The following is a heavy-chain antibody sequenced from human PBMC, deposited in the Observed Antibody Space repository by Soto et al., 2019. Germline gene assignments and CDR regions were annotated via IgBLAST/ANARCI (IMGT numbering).Heavy chain of an antibody. CDR1: GGSTSSYY. Sequence: SETLSLTCTVSGGSTSSYYWSWIRQPAGKGLEWIGRIYTSGSTNYNPSLKSRVTMSVDTSKNQFSLKLSSVTAADTAVYYCARDVVPYYDFWSGGYGMDVWGQGTTVTVSS. J-gene: IGHJ6*02. V-gene: IGHV4-4*07. D-gene: IGHD3-3*01. CDR3: ARDVVPYYDFWSGGYGMDV. CDR2: IYTSGST.